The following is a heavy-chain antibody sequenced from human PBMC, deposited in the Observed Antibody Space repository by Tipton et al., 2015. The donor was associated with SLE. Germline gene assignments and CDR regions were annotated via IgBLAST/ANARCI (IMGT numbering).Heavy chain of an antibody. Sequence: SLRLSCVASGFTFSNYWMSWARQAPGKGLEWMANIKQDGSAKNYVDSVKGRFTISRDNAENSLYLQINSLRAEDTAVYYCARATVTTASCFDYWGQGTLVTVSS. J-gene: IGHJ4*02. D-gene: IGHD4-17*01. CDR3: ARATVTTASCFDY. CDR1: GFTFSNYW. CDR2: IKQDGSAK. V-gene: IGHV3-7*01.